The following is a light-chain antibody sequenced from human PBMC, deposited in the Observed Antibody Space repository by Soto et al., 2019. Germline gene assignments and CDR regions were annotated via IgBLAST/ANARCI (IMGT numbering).Light chain of an antibody. CDR1: QSVDNNY. J-gene: IGKJ4*01. Sequence: EIVLRQSPGTLSLSPGERATLSCRASQSVDNNYLAWFQQKPGQAPRLLIDDASRRATGIPDRFSGSGSGTDFTLTISRLEPEDFAVYYCQQCAHSPLTFGGGTKVEIK. CDR3: QQCAHSPLT. V-gene: IGKV3-20*01. CDR2: DAS.